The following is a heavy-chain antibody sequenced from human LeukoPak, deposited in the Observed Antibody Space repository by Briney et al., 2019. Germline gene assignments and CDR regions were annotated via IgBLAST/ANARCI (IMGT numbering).Heavy chain of an antibody. J-gene: IGHJ4*02. CDR3: AKYNSSAFFDY. V-gene: IGHV3-30-3*02. CDR2: ISYDGSNK. Sequence: GGSLRLSCAASGFTFSSYAMHWVRQAPGKGLEWVAVISYDGSNKYYADSVKGRFTISRDNSKNTLYLQMTSLRAEDTAVYYCAKYNSSAFFDYWGQGTLVTVSS. CDR1: GFTFSSYA. D-gene: IGHD2/OR15-2a*01.